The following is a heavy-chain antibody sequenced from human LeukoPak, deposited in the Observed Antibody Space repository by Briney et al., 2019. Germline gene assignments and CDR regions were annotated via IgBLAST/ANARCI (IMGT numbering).Heavy chain of an antibody. J-gene: IGHJ3*02. V-gene: IGHV1-46*01. Sequence: ASVKVSCKASGYSFTSYYIHWVRQAPGQGLEWMGIINPSGGSTTYAQKFQGRVTMTRDTSTSTVYMELSSLISEDTAVYYCARIRVLGINDAFDIWGQGTMVTFSS. CDR2: INPSGGST. CDR3: ARIRVLGINDAFDI. D-gene: IGHD7-27*01. CDR1: GYSFTSYY.